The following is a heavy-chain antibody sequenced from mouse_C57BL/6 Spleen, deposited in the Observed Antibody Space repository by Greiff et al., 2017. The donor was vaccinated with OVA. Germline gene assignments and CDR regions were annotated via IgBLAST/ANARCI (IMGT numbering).Heavy chain of an antibody. CDR2: IYPGNSDT. J-gene: IGHJ3*01. CDR3: TSPNYYGSSLWFAY. V-gene: IGHV1-5*01. D-gene: IGHD1-1*01. CDR1: GYTFTSYW. Sequence: EVQLQQSGTVLARPGASVKMSCKTSGYTFTSYWMHWVKQRPGQGLEWIGAIYPGNSDTSYNQKFKGKAKLTAVTSASTAYMELSSLTNEDSAVYYCTSPNYYGSSLWFAYWGQGTLVTVSA.